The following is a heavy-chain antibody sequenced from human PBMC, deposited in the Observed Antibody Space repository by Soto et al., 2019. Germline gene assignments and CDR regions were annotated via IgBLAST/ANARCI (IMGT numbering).Heavy chain of an antibody. J-gene: IGHJ3*02. V-gene: IGHV3-30*18. CDR2: ISYDGSKQ. CDR1: GLTFSAYG. D-gene: IGHD2-8*01. CDR3: AKASHCNKGRCSLGLIGDRAFDI. Sequence: QARLVESGGGVVQPGRSLRLSCAASGLTFSAYGMHWVRQAPGKGLEWVATISYDGSKQYFGDSVKGRFTISRDNSKSTLYLEMNSLRTEDTAVYYCAKASHCNKGRCSLGLIGDRAFDIWGQGTMVTVAS.